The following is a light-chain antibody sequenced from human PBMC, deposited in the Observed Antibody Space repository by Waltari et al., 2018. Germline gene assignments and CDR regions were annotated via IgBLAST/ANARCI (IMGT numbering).Light chain of an antibody. CDR2: SNN. V-gene: IGLV1-44*01. Sequence: QSVLTQPPSASGTPGQRVTISCSGSSSHIGSNPVNWYQQPPGTAPKLLIYSNNQRPSGVPDRFSGSKSGTSASLAISGLQSEDEADYYCAAWDDSLNGSVVFGGGTKLTVL. J-gene: IGLJ2*01. CDR1: SSHIGSNP. CDR3: AAWDDSLNGSVV.